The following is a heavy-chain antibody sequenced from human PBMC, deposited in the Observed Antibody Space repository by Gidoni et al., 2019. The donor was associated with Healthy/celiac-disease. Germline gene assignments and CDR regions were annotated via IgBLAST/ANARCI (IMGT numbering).Heavy chain of an antibody. Sequence: QVQLVESGVGVVQPGRSLRPSCAASGSTFISYGMPWVRQAPGKGLEWVAVIWYDGSNKYYADSVKGRFTISRDNSKNTLYLQMNSLRAEDTAVYYCARGPYYYDSSGYHTRIGYFDYWGQGTLVTVSS. V-gene: IGHV3-33*01. CDR1: GSTFISYG. D-gene: IGHD3-22*01. CDR2: IWYDGSNK. J-gene: IGHJ4*02. CDR3: ARGPYYYDSSGYHTRIGYFDY.